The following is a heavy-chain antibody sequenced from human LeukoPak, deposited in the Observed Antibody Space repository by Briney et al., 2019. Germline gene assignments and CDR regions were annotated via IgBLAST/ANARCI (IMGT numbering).Heavy chain of an antibody. J-gene: IGHJ4*02. CDR3: ARGGVGTYSFDY. Sequence: GGPLTLSCAASGFIVSSTYMSWIRRAPGKGLQWVSVIFSGGNTYYADFVKARLSISRDSSKNTLYLQMNTLRAEDTAVYYCARGGVGTYSFDYWGQGTLVTVSS. D-gene: IGHD1-26*01. CDR1: GFIVSSTY. V-gene: IGHV3-53*01. CDR2: IFSGGNT.